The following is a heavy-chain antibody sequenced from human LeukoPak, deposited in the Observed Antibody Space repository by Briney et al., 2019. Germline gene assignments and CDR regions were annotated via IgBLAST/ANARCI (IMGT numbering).Heavy chain of an antibody. D-gene: IGHD3-10*01. J-gene: IGHJ4*02. CDR2: IYSGGST. V-gene: IGHV3-53*01. CDR1: GFTVSSNY. Sequence: AGGSLRLSCAASGFTVSSNYMSWVRQAPGKGLGWVSVIYSGGSTYYADSVKGRFTISRDNSKNTLYLQMNSLRAEDTAVYYCARGLLWFGELSRSYYFDYWGQGTLVTVSS. CDR3: ARGLLWFGELSRSYYFDY.